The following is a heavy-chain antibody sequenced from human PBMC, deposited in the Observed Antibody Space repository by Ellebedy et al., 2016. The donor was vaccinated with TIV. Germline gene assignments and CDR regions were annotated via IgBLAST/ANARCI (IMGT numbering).Heavy chain of an antibody. D-gene: IGHD2-8*01. Sequence: ASVKVSCXASDYTFPNYGLNWIRQAPGQGLEWLGWISPLNGKTNYAPKFQGRVTMTTDTSTTTVYMELRSLRSDDTAVYYCARGCMVYCSYYYYGMDVWGQGTTVTVSS. V-gene: IGHV1-18*04. CDR1: DYTFPNYG. CDR2: ISPLNGKT. J-gene: IGHJ6*02. CDR3: ARGCMVYCSYYYYGMDV.